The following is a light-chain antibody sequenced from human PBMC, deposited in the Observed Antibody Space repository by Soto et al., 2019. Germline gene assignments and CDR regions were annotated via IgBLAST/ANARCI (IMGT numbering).Light chain of an antibody. Sequence: QSALTQPASVSGSPGHSITISCTGTSSDVGGYNYVSWFQQYPDKAPKLMIYEVSNRPSGVSNRFSGSKSGNTASLTVSGLQAEDEADYYCTSFTSSNTWVFGGGTKLTVL. J-gene: IGLJ3*02. CDR1: SSDVGGYNY. CDR3: TSFTSSNTWV. V-gene: IGLV2-14*01. CDR2: EVS.